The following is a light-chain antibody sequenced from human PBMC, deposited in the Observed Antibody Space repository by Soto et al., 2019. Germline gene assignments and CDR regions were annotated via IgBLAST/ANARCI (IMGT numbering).Light chain of an antibody. J-gene: IGKJ2*01. CDR2: WAS. CDR3: QQYYSTPT. CDR1: QSVLYSSNNKNY. V-gene: IGKV4-1*01. Sequence: DIVMTQSPDSLAVSLGERATINCKSSQSVLYSSNNKNYLAWYQQKPGQPPKLLIYWASTRESGVPDRFSGSVSGTDFTLTISSLQAEEVAVYYCQQYYSTPTFGQGTKLEIK.